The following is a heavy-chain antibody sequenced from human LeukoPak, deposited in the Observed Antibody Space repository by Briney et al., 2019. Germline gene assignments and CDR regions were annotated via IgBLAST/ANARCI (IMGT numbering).Heavy chain of an antibody. Sequence: SETLSLTSTVSGNSISSYYWSWIRQPPGQGLEWIGYIHYSGSPTYSPSLKSRVTISVDTSKNQFSLKLSSVTAADTAVYYCASRKWVPAGYFDYWGQGTLVTVSS. J-gene: IGHJ4*02. CDR1: GNSISSYY. V-gene: IGHV4-59*01. CDR2: IHYSGSP. CDR3: ASRKWVPAGYFDY. D-gene: IGHD1-26*01.